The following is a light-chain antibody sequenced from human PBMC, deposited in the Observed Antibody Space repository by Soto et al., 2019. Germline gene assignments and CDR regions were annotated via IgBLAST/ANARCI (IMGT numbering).Light chain of an antibody. CDR2: AAS. CDR3: QHLDSYPIT. J-gene: IGKJ5*01. V-gene: IGKV1-9*01. Sequence: DIQLTQSPSFLSASVGERVTITCRASQGISNYVLWYQQKPGKAPKLLIYAASTLQSGVASRFSGSGSGTEFTLTISSLQPEDFAIYYCQHLDSYPITFGQGTRLEIK. CDR1: QGISNY.